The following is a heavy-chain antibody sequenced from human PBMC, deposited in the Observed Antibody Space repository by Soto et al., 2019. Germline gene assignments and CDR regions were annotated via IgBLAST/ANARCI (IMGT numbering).Heavy chain of an antibody. CDR2: ISGSGGST. J-gene: IGHJ4*02. D-gene: IGHD1-26*01. CDR1: GFTFSSYA. V-gene: IGHV3-23*01. CDR3: AKGPIVGATTFPIYFDY. Sequence: GGSLRLSCAASGFTFSSYAMSWVRQAPGKGLEWVSAISGSGGSTYYADSVKGRFTISRDNSKNTLYLQMNSLRAEDTAVYYCAKGPIVGATTFPIYFDYWGQGTLVTVSS.